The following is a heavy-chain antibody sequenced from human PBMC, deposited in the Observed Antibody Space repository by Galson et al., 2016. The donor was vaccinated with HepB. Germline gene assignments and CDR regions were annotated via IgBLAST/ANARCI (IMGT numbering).Heavy chain of an antibody. Sequence: SLRLSCAASGFIFNSYSMNWVRQAPGKGLEWISYISSSSNSMYYADSVKGRFTISRDDAKNTLYLQMNTLRVEDTAVYYCTRETRWYFDLWGRGTLLTVSS. V-gene: IGHV3-48*04. CDR3: TRETRWYFDL. J-gene: IGHJ2*01. CDR2: ISSSSNSM. CDR1: GFIFNSYS.